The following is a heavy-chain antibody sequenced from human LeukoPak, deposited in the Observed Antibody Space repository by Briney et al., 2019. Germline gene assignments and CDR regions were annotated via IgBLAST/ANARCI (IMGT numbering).Heavy chain of an antibody. Sequence: GGSLRLSCSASGFTFSSYGMQWVRQAPGKGLEWVAVISYDGSNKYYADSVKGRFTISRDNSKNTLYLQMNSLRAEDTALYYCTKWLVSSDIWGQGTMVTVSS. CDR1: GFTFSSYG. CDR2: ISYDGSNK. CDR3: TKWLVSSDI. J-gene: IGHJ3*02. D-gene: IGHD2-8*01. V-gene: IGHV3-30*18.